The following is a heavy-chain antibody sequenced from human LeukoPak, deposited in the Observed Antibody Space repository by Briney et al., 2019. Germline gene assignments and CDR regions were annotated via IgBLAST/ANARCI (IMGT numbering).Heavy chain of an antibody. D-gene: IGHD4-17*01. J-gene: IGHJ4*02. CDR2: ISGSGGST. CDR1: GFTFSNYA. V-gene: IGHV3-23*01. Sequence: GGPLRLSCAASGFTFSNYAMSWVRQAPGKGLEWVSSISGSGGSTHYADSVKGRFTISRDNSKNTVYLQMNSLRAEDTAVYYCAKESGEFDYWGQGTQVTVSS. CDR3: AKESGEFDY.